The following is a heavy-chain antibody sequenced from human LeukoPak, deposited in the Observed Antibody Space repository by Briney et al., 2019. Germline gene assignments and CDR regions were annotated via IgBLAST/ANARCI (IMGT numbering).Heavy chain of an antibody. V-gene: IGHV3-23*01. Sequence: GGSLRLSCAASGFTFSSYAMSWVRQAPGKGLEWVSAISGSGGSTYYADSVKGRFTISRDNSKNTLYLQMNSLRAEDTAVYYCATFDVVVVAATHSSNFDYWGQGTLVTVSS. D-gene: IGHD2-15*01. CDR3: ATFDVVVVAATHSSNFDY. J-gene: IGHJ4*02. CDR1: GFTFSSYA. CDR2: ISGSGGST.